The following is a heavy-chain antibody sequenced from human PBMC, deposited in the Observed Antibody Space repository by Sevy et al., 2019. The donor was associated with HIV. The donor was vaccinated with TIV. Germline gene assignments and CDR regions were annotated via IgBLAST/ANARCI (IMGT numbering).Heavy chain of an antibody. V-gene: IGHV3-11*01. CDR2: ISSSGSTI. CDR1: GFTFSDYY. CDR3: ARDRYYYDSSGSGFDY. D-gene: IGHD3-22*01. Sequence: GGSLRLSCAASGFTFSDYYMSWIRQAPGKGLEWVSYISSSGSTIYYADSVKGRFTISRDNAKNSLYLQMNSLRAEDTAVYYCARDRYYYDSSGSGFDYWGQGPLVTVSS. J-gene: IGHJ4*02.